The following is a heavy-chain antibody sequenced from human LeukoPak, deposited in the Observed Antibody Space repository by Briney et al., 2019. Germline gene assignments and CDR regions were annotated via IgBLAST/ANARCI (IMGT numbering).Heavy chain of an antibody. Sequence: GGSLRLSCAASGFTFSSYGMHWVRQAPGKGLEWVAVISYDGSNKYYADSVKGRFTISRDNSKNTLYLQMNSLRAEDTAMYYCAKDLGYSGYDYFDYWGQGTLVTVSS. CDR2: ISYDGSNK. CDR1: GFTFSSYG. J-gene: IGHJ4*02. D-gene: IGHD5-12*01. V-gene: IGHV3-30*18. CDR3: AKDLGYSGYDYFDY.